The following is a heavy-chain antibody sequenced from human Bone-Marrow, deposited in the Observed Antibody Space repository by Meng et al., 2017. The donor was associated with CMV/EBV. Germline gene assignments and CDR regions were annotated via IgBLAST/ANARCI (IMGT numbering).Heavy chain of an antibody. J-gene: IGHJ5*02. CDR2: IYYSGST. D-gene: IGHD6-13*01. Sequence: SETLSLTCTVSGGSISSGDYYWSWIRQPPGKGLEWIGSIYYSGSTYYNPSLKSRVTISVDTSKNQFSLKLSSVTAADTAVYYCARDLREQLVSNWFDPWGQGTLVTVSS. CDR1: GGSISSGDYY. V-gene: IGHV4-39*07. CDR3: ARDLREQLVSNWFDP.